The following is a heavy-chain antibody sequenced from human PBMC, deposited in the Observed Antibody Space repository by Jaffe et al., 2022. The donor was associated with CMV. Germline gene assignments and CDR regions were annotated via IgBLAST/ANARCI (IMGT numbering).Heavy chain of an antibody. CDR3: ARMGRDFDY. CDR1: GFTFSNHW. CDR2: IKQDGSDK. Sequence: EVQLVESGGGLVQPGGSLRLSCAASGFTFSNHWMSWVRQAPGKGLEWVANIKQDGSDKYYVDSVKGRFTISRDNAKNSLYLQMNSLRVEDTAVYYCARMGRDFDYWGQGTLVTVSS. J-gene: IGHJ4*02. D-gene: IGHD3-10*01. V-gene: IGHV3-7*03.